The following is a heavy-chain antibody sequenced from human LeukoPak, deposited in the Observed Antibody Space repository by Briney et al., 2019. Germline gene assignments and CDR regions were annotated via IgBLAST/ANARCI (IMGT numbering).Heavy chain of an antibody. J-gene: IGHJ4*02. V-gene: IGHV3-23*01. CDR2: ISGSGGNT. CDR1: GFTFSSSA. CDR3: AKAPGGIVAY. Sequence: GGSLRLSCAASGFTFSSSAMSWVRQAPGKGLDWVSAISGSGGNTYYADSVKGRFTISRDNSKNTVYLQMNSLRAEDTAVYYCAKAPGGIVAYWGQGTLVTVSS. D-gene: IGHD3-16*01.